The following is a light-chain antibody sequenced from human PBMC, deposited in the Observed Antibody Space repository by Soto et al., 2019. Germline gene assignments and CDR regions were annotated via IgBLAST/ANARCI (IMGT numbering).Light chain of an antibody. CDR1: QSVSSY. J-gene: IGKJ4*01. CDR2: DAS. V-gene: IGKV3-11*01. Sequence: EIVLTQSPVTLSLSPGERATLSCRSSQSVSSYLAWYQQKPGQAPRLLIYDASNRATGIPARFSGSGSGTDFTLTISSLEPEDYAVYYCQQRGNWPVLTFGGGTKVEIK. CDR3: QQRGNWPVLT.